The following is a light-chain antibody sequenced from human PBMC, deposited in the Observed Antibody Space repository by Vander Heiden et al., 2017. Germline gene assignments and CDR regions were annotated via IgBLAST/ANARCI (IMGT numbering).Light chain of an antibody. CDR1: SANIGSHT. Sequence: QSVLTQPPSASGTPGQRVTISCSGRSANIGSHTVNWYQQQPRTAPKLIILSYNQRPSGVPDRCWCSESGTAASPAISGLQVEHEADDDCAAWDDSRNGRVFGGGTKLTVL. CDR2: SYN. CDR3: AAWDDSRNGRV. V-gene: IGLV1-44*01. J-gene: IGLJ3*02.